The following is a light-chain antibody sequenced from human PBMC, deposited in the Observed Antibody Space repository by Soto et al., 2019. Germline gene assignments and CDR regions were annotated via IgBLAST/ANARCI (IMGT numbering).Light chain of an antibody. CDR3: QQYNSWTTIT. J-gene: IGKJ5*01. Sequence: EIVMTQSPATLSVSPGERATLSCRASQSISSKLGWYQQRPGQAPRLLIYGASTRATGIPARFSGSGSGTEFTLTICSLQSEDSAVYYCQQYNSWTTITFGQGTRLEIK. CDR1: QSISSK. CDR2: GAS. V-gene: IGKV3-15*01.